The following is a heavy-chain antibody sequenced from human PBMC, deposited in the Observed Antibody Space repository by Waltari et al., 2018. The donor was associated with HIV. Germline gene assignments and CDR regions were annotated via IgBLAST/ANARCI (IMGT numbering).Heavy chain of an antibody. J-gene: IGHJ5*02. Sequence: AESGGRLIQPWGSLGLSCTASTFSVSGTPVTWIRQAPGGSLEWVAVIYPDDTTHYADSVSGRFTISRAKSRTTVLLLMNGLFVDDTATYFCATGVRYYGPWGQGTRVTVSS. V-gene: IGHV3-53*01. D-gene: IGHD3-10*01. CDR2: IYPDDTT. CDR3: ATGVRYYGP. CDR1: TFSVSGTP.